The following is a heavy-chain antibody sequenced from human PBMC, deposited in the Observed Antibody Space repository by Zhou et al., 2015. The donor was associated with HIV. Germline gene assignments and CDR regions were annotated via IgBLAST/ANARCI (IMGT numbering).Heavy chain of an antibody. CDR3: ARVGEYSGYDFDY. CDR2: IWYDGSNK. D-gene: IGHD5-12*01. V-gene: IGHV3-33*01. CDR1: GFTFSSYG. J-gene: IGHJ4*02. Sequence: QVQLVESGGGVVQPGRSLRLSCAASGFTFSSYGMHWVRQAPGKGLEWVAVIWYDGSNKYYADSVKGRFTISRDNSKNTLYLQMNSLRAEDTAVYYCARVGEYSGYDFDYWGQGTLVTVAS.